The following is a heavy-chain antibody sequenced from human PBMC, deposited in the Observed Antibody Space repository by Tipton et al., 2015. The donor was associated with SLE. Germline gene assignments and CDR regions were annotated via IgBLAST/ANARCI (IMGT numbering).Heavy chain of an antibody. J-gene: IGHJ4*02. Sequence: TLSLTCTVSGYSIRSGYYWGWIRQPPGKGLEWIGSIYHSGSTYYNPSLKSRVTISVDTSKNQFSLKLSSVTAADTAVYYCARGGYLYSGGFDYWGQGTLVTVSS. CDR2: IYHSGST. CDR3: ARGGYLYSGGFDY. D-gene: IGHD1-26*01. CDR1: GYSIRSGYY. V-gene: IGHV4-38-2*02.